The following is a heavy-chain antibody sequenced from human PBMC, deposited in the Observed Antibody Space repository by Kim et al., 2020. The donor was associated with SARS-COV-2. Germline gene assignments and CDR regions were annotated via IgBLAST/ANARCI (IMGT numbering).Heavy chain of an antibody. V-gene: IGHV3-30*18. CDR1: GFTFSSYG. D-gene: IGHD3-3*01. CDR2: ISYDGSNK. J-gene: IGHJ1*01. CDR3: AKDRLAIGSLKIYDFWSGSPKYFQH. Sequence: GGSLRLSCAASGFTFSSYGMHWVRQAPGKGLEWVAVISYDGSNKYYADSVKGRFTISRDNSKNTLYLQMNSLRAEDTAVYYCAKDRLAIGSLKIYDFWSGSPKYFQHWGQGTLVTVSS.